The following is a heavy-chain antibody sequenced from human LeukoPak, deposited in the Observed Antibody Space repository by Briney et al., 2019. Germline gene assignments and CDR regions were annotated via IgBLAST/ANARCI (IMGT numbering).Heavy chain of an antibody. Sequence: PSETLSLTCTVSGGSISSYYWSWIRQPPGKGLEWIGYIYYSGSTNYNPSLKSRVTISVDTSKNQFSLKLSSVTAADTAVYYCARGLAARRFDYWGQGTLVTVSS. V-gene: IGHV4-59*08. J-gene: IGHJ4*02. CDR3: ARGLAARRFDY. CDR1: GGSISSYY. CDR2: IYYSGST. D-gene: IGHD6-6*01.